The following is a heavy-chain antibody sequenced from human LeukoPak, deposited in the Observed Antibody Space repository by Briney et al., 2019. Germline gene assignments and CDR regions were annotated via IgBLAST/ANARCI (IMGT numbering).Heavy chain of an antibody. CDR2: MYSGGGT. CDR3: ARVQAVFQNFDY. Sequence: PGGSQRLSCAASGFTVSSSYISWVRQAPGKGLEWVSVMYSGGGTYYADSVKGRFTISRDNSKNTLYLQMNSLRAEDTAVYHCARVQAVFQNFDYWGQGTLVTVSS. CDR1: GFTVSSSY. J-gene: IGHJ4*02. V-gene: IGHV3-66*01.